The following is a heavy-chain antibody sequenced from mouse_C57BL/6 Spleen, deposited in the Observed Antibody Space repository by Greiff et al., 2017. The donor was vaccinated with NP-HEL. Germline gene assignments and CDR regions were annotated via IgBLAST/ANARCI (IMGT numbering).Heavy chain of an antibody. V-gene: IGHV5-17*01. Sequence: EVKLMESGGGLVKPGGSLKLSCAASGFTFSDYGMHWVRQAPEKGLEWVAYISSGSSTIYYADTVKGRFTFSIDNAKNTLFLQMTSLRSEDTARSCCARRAMDYWGQGTSVTVSS. CDR2: ISSGSSTI. CDR1: GFTFSDYG. CDR3: ARRAMDY. J-gene: IGHJ4*01.